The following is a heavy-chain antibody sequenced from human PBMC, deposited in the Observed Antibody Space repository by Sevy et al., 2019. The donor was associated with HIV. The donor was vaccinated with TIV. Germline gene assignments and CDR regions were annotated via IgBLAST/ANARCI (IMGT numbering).Heavy chain of an antibody. D-gene: IGHD3-9*01. J-gene: IGHJ6*03. Sequence: SETLSLTCTVSGGSISSYHWSWIRQAPGKGLEWIGYIYYSGSTNYNPSLKSRVTISVDTSKNQFSLKLSSVTAADTAVYYCARTHGSTILYYMDVWGKGTTVTVSS. V-gene: IGHV4-59*01. CDR1: GGSISSYH. CDR2: IYYSGST. CDR3: ARTHGSTILYYMDV.